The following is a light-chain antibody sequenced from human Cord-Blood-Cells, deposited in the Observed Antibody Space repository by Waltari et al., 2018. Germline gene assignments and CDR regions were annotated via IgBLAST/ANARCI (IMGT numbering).Light chain of an antibody. CDR2: EAS. Sequence: QSALTQPASVSGSPGQSITISCTGTSSDVGSYNLVSWYQQPPGNAPKLMIYEASKRHSGVSNRFSASKSGNTASLTISGLQAEDEADYYCSSYTSSSTVVFGGGTKLTVL. CDR3: SSYTSSSTVV. J-gene: IGLJ2*01. CDR1: SSDVGSYNL. V-gene: IGLV2-14*02.